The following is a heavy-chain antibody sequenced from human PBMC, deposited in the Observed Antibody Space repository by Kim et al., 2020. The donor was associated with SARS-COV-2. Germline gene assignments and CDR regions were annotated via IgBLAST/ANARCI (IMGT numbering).Heavy chain of an antibody. J-gene: IGHJ4*02. Sequence: SVKVSCKASGGTFSSYAISWVRQAPGQGLEWMGGIIPIFGTANYAQKFQGRVTITADESTSTAYMELSSLRSEDTAVYYCASGGQDCSSTSCYTPRPFDYWGQGTLVTVSS. CDR1: GGTFSSYA. CDR2: IIPIFGTA. CDR3: ASGGQDCSSTSCYTPRPFDY. V-gene: IGHV1-69*13. D-gene: IGHD2-2*02.